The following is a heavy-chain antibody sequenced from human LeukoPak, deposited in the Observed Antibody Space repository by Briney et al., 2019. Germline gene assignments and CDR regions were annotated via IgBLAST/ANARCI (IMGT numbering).Heavy chain of an antibody. CDR1: GFTFSSYS. V-gene: IGHV3-21*01. Sequence: GGSLRLSCAASGFTFSSYSMNWVRQAPGKGLEWVSSISSSSSYIYYADSVKGRFTISRDNAKNSLYLQMNSLRAEDTAVCYCARDNVGPGGSGFDYWGQGTLVTVSS. CDR2: ISSSSSYI. J-gene: IGHJ4*02. D-gene: IGHD3-10*01. CDR3: ARDNVGPGGSGFDY.